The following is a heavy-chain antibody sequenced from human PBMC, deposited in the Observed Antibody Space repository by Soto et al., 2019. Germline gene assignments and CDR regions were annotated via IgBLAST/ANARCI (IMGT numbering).Heavy chain of an antibody. CDR2: IYYSGST. V-gene: IGHV4-59*01. J-gene: IGHJ3*02. CDR3: ARWAPLTLYCSGGSCLDAFDI. CDR1: GGYIINYY. D-gene: IGHD2-15*01. Sequence: SQMQPLPSTVFGGYIINYYWRCILQTKGKGLELIGYIYYSGSTNYNPSLKSRVTISVDTSKNQFSLKLSSVTAADTAVYYCARWAPLTLYCSGGSCLDAFDIWGQGTMVTVSS.